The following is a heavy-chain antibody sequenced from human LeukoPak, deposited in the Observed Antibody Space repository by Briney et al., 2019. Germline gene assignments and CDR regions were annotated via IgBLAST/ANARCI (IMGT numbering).Heavy chain of an antibody. J-gene: IGHJ3*02. CDR3: ARDKGSSGYINPYDAFDI. CDR2: ISYDGSNK. V-gene: IGHV3-30*04. Sequence: GRSLRLSCAASGFTFSSYAMHWVRQAPGKGLEWVAVISYDGSNKYYADSVKGRFTISRDNSKNTLYLQMNSLRAEDTAVYYCARDKGSSGYINPYDAFDIWGQGTMVTVSS. CDR1: GFTFSSYA. D-gene: IGHD3-22*01.